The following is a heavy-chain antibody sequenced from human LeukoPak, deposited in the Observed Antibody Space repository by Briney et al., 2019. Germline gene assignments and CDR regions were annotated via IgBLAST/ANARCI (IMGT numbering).Heavy chain of an antibody. CDR3: ARGAYCTSASCFETPYYFDY. CDR2: IYYSGRT. V-gene: IGHV4-39*01. D-gene: IGHD2-2*01. Sequence: SETLSLTCTVSAGSISSIGYYWGWIHQPPGKGLEWIGSIYYSGRTYYDPSLKSRVIISVDMSKNQFSLKLSSVTAADTAVYYCARGAYCTSASCFETPYYFDYWGQGTLVTVSS. J-gene: IGHJ4*02. CDR1: AGSISSIGYY.